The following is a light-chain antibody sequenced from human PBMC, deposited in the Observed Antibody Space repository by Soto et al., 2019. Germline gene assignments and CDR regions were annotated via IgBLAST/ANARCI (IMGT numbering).Light chain of an antibody. V-gene: IGKV3-20*01. CDR3: QQYSSLPHT. CDR1: QSVTNNY. J-gene: IGKJ2*01. Sequence: ESVLTQSPGTLSLSPGERATLSCRATQSVTNNYFAWYQQKPGQSPRLLIYGVSSRATDIPDRLSGSGSGTDFTLTISRLEPEDFVVYYCQQYSSLPHTFGQGTKLEVK. CDR2: GVS.